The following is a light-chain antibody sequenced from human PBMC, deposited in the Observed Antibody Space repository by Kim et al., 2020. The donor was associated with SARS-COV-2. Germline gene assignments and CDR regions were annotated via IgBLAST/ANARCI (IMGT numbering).Light chain of an antibody. CDR3: NSRDSSGHRV. CDR1: SLRSNY. CDR2: DKT. V-gene: IGLV3-19*01. J-gene: IGLJ1*01. Sequence: SSELTQDPAVSVALGQTVRITCQGDSLRSNYASWYQQKPGRAPVLVIYDKTNRPSGIPDRFSGSSSANTASLTITGAQAEDEADYYCNSRDSSGHRVFGTGIKVTVL.